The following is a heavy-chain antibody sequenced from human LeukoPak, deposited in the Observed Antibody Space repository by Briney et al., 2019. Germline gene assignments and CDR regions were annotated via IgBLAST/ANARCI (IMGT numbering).Heavy chain of an antibody. J-gene: IGHJ4*02. CDR2: ISSSGSTI. CDR1: GFTFSSYE. Sequence: GGSLRLSCASSGFTFSSYEMNWVRQAPGKGLEWVSYISSSGSTIYYADSVKGRFTISRDNAKNSLYLQMNSLRAEDTAVYYCARDSRTPGYSYGPRLDYWGQGTLVTVSS. V-gene: IGHV3-48*03. CDR3: ARDSRTPGYSYGPRLDY. D-gene: IGHD5-18*01.